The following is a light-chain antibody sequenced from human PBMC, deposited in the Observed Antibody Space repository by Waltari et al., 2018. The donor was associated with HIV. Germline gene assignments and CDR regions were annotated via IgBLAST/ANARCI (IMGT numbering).Light chain of an antibody. CDR3: GAWDTYLQTLV. Sequence: QSMLTQPPPVPAPPGQQVTIHCPGTRSHIRVESLSRFLQLPGAAPNPLIHENDKRPAGIPDRFSGSKSGTSATLAITGLQTGDEAVYYCGAWDTYLQTLVFGGGTKLAVL. J-gene: IGLJ3*02. CDR1: RSHIRVES. CDR2: END. V-gene: IGLV1-51*02.